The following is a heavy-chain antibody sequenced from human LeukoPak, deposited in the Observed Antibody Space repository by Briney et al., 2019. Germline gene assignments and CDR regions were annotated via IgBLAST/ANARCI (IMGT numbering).Heavy chain of an antibody. CDR3: ARVKPAYCGGDCYWYNWFDP. Sequence: APVKVSCKASGGPLSSYAISWGRQGPGQGVEWKGGVIPILGTANYAQKFQGRVTITADESTSTAYMELSSLRSEDTAVYYCARVKPAYCGGDCYWYNWFDPWGQGTLVTVSS. V-gene: IGHV1-69*01. J-gene: IGHJ5*02. D-gene: IGHD2-21*02. CDR1: GGPLSSYA. CDR2: VIPILGTA.